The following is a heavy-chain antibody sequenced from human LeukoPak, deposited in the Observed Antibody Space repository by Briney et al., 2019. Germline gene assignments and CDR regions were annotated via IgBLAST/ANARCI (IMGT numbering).Heavy chain of an antibody. CDR2: IYYSGST. CDR3: ARGTYDSSHFQH. CDR1: GGSISSYY. Sequence: PSETLSLTCTVSGGSISSYYWSWIRQPPGKGLEWIEYIYYSGSTNYNPSLKSRVTISVDTSKNQFSLKLSSVTAADTAVYYCARGTYDSSHFQHWGQGTLVTVSS. J-gene: IGHJ1*01. V-gene: IGHV4-59*01. D-gene: IGHD3-22*01.